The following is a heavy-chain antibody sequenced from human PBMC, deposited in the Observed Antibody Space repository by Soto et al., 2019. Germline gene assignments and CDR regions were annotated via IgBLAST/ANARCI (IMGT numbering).Heavy chain of an antibody. D-gene: IGHD6-6*01. J-gene: IGHJ4*02. CDR1: GFTFSNCW. Sequence: EVQLVESGGGLVQPGGSLRLSCAASGFTFSNCWMTWVRQAPGKGLEWVANINQDGSVKYYVDSVKGRFTTSRDNAKNSLFLQVNSLRAEDTAVYYCARIGYSSSSLDYWGQGTLVTVSS. CDR2: INQDGSVK. V-gene: IGHV3-7*01. CDR3: ARIGYSSSSLDY.